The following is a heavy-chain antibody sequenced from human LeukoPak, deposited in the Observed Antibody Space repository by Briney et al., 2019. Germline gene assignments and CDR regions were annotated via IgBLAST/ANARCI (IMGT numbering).Heavy chain of an antibody. V-gene: IGHV1-69*13. D-gene: IGHD2-2*01. J-gene: IGHJ6*02. CDR3: ARGDIVVVPAAIGVSYYYGMDV. CDR1: GGTFSSYA. CDR2: IIPVFGTA. Sequence: ASVKVSCKASGGTFSSYAISWVRQAPGQGLEWMGGIIPVFGTANYAQKFRGRVTITADESTSTAYMELSSLRSEDTAVYYCARGDIVVVPAAIGVSYYYGMDVWGQGTTVTVSS.